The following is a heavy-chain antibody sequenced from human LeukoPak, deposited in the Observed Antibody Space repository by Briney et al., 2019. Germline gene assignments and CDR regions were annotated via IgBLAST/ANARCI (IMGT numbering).Heavy chain of an antibody. CDR1: GFTFDDYA. Sequence: GGSLRLSCAASGFTFDDYAMHWVRQAPGKGLEWVAGTSWNSGTIAYGDSVKGRFTISRDNAKDSLWLQMNSLRAEDMALYYCAKASRPRFDTSGWYSFDYWGQGTLVTVSS. CDR2: TSWNSGTI. CDR3: AKASRPRFDTSGWYSFDY. J-gene: IGHJ4*02. V-gene: IGHV3-9*03. D-gene: IGHD6-19*01.